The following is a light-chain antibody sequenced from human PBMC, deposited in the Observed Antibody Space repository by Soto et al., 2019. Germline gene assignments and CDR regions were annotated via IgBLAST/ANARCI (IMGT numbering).Light chain of an antibody. CDR1: QSVSSY. Sequence: EIVLTQSPATLSLSPGERATLSCRASQSVSSYLAWYQQKPGQAPRLLLYDASKRATGIPARFSGSGSGTDFTLTISSLEPEDFAVYYCQQRRHWPATFGQGTKVEIK. CDR2: DAS. CDR3: QQRRHWPAT. J-gene: IGKJ1*01. V-gene: IGKV3-11*01.